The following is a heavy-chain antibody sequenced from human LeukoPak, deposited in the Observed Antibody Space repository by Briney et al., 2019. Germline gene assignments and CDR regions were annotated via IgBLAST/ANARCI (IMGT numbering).Heavy chain of an antibody. V-gene: IGHV4-34*01. CDR2: INHSGST. J-gene: IGHJ2*01. CDR1: GGSFSGYY. D-gene: IGHD5-12*01. CDR3: ARDGTSGYDHYWYFDL. Sequence: PSETLSLTCAVYGGSFSGYYWSWIRQPPGKGLEWIGEINHSGSTNYNPSLESRVTISVDTSKNQFSLKLSSVTAADTAVYYCARDGTSGYDHYWYFDLWGRGTLVTVSS.